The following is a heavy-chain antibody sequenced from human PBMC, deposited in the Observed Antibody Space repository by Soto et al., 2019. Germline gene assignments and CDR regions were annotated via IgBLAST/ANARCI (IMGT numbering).Heavy chain of an antibody. CDR2: IRSKAYGGTT. Sequence: GGSLSLSCTASGFTFGDYAMSWFRQAPGKGLEWVGFIRSKAYGGTTEYAASVKGRFTISRDDSKSIAYLQMNSLKTEDTAVYYCTRDRRRYDFWSGYYSPDAFDIWGQGTMVTVSS. V-gene: IGHV3-49*03. CDR1: GFTFGDYA. D-gene: IGHD3-3*01. J-gene: IGHJ3*02. CDR3: TRDRRRYDFWSGYYSPDAFDI.